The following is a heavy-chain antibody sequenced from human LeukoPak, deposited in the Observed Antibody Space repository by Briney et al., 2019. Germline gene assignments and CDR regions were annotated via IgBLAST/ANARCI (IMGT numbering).Heavy chain of an antibody. V-gene: IGHV1-2*02. CDR1: GYTFTGYY. J-gene: IGHJ6*03. CDR2: INPNSGGT. D-gene: IGHD1-14*01. CDR3: ARGPTEGTDYYYYYMDV. Sequence: ASVKVSCKASGYTFTGYYMHWVRQAPGQGLEWMGWINPNSGGTNYAQKFQGRVTMTRDMSISTAYMELSRLRSDDTAVYYCARGPTEGTDYYYYYMDVWGKGTTVTVSS.